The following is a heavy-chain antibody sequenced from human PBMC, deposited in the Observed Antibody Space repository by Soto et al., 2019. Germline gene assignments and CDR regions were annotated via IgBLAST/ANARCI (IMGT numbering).Heavy chain of an antibody. D-gene: IGHD4-17*01. V-gene: IGHV3-23*01. Sequence: EVQLLESGGGLVQPGGSLRLSCAASGITFTKYAMAWVRQTPERGLEWVSGISGSGGGTYYADSVKGRFTISRDNSKNTMFMQMNSVRVEDTAKYYCVGDYGGLEGFDIWGQGTMVTVSS. CDR2: ISGSGGGT. CDR1: GITFTKYA. CDR3: VGDYGGLEGFDI. J-gene: IGHJ3*02.